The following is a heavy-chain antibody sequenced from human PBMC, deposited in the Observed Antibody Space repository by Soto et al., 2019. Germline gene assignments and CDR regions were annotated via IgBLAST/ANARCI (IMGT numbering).Heavy chain of an antibody. D-gene: IGHD6-13*01. CDR2: ISAYNGNT. V-gene: IGHV1-18*01. CDR3: ARDRAAWNWFDP. CDR1: GCTFTSYG. J-gene: IGHJ5*02. Sequence: ASVKVSCKASGCTFTSYGISWVRQAPGQGLEWMGWISAYNGNTNYAQKLQGRVTMTTDTSTSTAYMELRSLRSDDTAVYYCARDRAAWNWFDPWGQGTLVTVSS.